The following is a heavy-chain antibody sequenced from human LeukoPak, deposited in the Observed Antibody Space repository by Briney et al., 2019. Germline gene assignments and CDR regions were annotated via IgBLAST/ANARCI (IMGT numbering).Heavy chain of an antibody. CDR2: IYESGTT. CDR3: ARGAWATRLAS. V-gene: IGHV4-34*01. D-gene: IGHD2-15*01. J-gene: IGHJ4*02. Sequence: PSETLSLTCAVYGESLNSYYWSWVRQPPGEGLEWIGEIYESGTTKYNPSLKSRVAISMVPSKQQFSLRLSSMTAADTAVYYCARGAWATRLASWGLGTPVIVSS. CDR1: GESLNSYY.